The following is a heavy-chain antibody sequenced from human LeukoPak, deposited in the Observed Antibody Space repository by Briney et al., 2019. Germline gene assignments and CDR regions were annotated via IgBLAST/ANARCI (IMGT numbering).Heavy chain of an antibody. J-gene: IGHJ3*02. CDR3: AGQWTIFDGFDI. Sequence: PSETLSLTCAVSGGSISSSNWWSWVRQPPGKGLEWIGEIYHSGSTNYNPSLKSRVTISVDKSKNQFSLKLSSVTAADMAMYYCAGQWTIFDGFDIWGQGAMVTVSS. V-gene: IGHV4-4*02. D-gene: IGHD3-3*01. CDR2: IYHSGST. CDR1: GGSISSSNW.